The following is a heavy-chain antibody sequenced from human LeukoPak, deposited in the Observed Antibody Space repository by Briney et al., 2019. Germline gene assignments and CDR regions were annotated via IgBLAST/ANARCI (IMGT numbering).Heavy chain of an antibody. Sequence: GGSLRLSCAASGFTFSDYYMSWIRQAPGKGLGWVSYISSSGSTIYYADSVKGRFTISRDNAKNSLYLQMNSLRAEDTAVYYCARARSRGYYYYYGMDVWGQGTTVTVSS. D-gene: IGHD3-10*01. CDR1: GFTFSDYY. J-gene: IGHJ6*02. CDR2: ISSSGSTI. V-gene: IGHV3-11*01. CDR3: ARARSRGYYYYYGMDV.